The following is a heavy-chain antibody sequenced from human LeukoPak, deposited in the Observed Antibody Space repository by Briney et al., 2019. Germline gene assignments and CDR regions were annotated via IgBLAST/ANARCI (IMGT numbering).Heavy chain of an antibody. Sequence: GGSLRLSCAASGFTVSSNFLNWVRQAPGKGLEWVSYISSGRSAIYYADSVKGRFTISRDNAKNSLYLQMNSLRDEDTAVYYCARAKNSDYYYVDYWGQGTLVTVSS. CDR2: ISSGRSAI. V-gene: IGHV3-48*02. CDR3: ARAKNSDYYYVDY. CDR1: GFTVSSNF. D-gene: IGHD2-21*02. J-gene: IGHJ4*02.